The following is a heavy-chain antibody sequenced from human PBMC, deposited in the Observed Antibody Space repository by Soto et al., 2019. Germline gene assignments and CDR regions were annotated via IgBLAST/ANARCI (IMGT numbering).Heavy chain of an antibody. D-gene: IGHD3-10*01. V-gene: IGHV1-24*01. Sequence: GASVKVSCKVSGYTLTELSMHSVRQAPGKGLEWMGVFDPEDGETIYAQQFQGRVTMTEDTSTDTAYMELSSLRSEDTAVYYCATNEALGYYYGMDVWGQGTTVTV. CDR3: ATNEALGYYYGMDV. CDR2: FDPEDGET. CDR1: GYTLTELS. J-gene: IGHJ6*02.